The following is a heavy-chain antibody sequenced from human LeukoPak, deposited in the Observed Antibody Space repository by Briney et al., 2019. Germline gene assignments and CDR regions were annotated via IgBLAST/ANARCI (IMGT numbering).Heavy chain of an antibody. CDR2: ISGSGGNT. V-gene: IGHV3-23*01. D-gene: IGHD1-1*01. Sequence: PGGSLRLSCAAPGFTFSSYVMSSARQAPGKGLEWVSGISGSGGNTYYADSVKGRFTISRDNSKNTLYLQMNSLRAEDTAVYYCSTTLLRASTYMDVWGKGTTVTVSS. CDR1: GFTFSSYV. J-gene: IGHJ6*03. CDR3: STTLLRASTYMDV.